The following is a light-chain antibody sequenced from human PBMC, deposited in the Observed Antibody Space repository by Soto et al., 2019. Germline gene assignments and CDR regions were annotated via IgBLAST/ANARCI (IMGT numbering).Light chain of an antibody. Sequence: DIQMTQSPSTLSASVGDRVTITCRASQSISIWLAWYQQKPGKAPKLLIYDASDLETGVPSRFSGSGSGTGFTFTISSLQPEDFATYYCQQYESLPLTFGQGTRLEIK. J-gene: IGKJ5*01. CDR1: QSISIW. CDR2: DAS. V-gene: IGKV1-33*01. CDR3: QQYESLPLT.